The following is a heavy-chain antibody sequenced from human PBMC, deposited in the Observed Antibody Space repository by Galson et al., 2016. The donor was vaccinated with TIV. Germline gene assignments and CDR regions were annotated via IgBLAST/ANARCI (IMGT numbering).Heavy chain of an antibody. D-gene: IGHD2-2*01. V-gene: IGHV3-49*04. CDR1: GFTFGDYA. CDR3: TRDKTRDIILIPAGMNDY. CDR2: IRNKAYGGTT. J-gene: IGHJ4*02. Sequence: SLRLSCAASGFTFGDYAMSWVRQAPGKGLEWVGFIRNKAYGGTTEYAASVKGRFTISRDDSKSIAHLQMNSLKTEDTAVYYCTRDKTRDIILIPAGMNDYWGQGTLVTVSS.